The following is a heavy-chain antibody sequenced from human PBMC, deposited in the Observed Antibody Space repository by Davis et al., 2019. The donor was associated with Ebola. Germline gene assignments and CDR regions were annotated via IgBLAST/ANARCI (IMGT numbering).Heavy chain of an antibody. CDR1: GFTFSSYG. CDR3: VKDYYETSGYYWGYFDY. V-gene: IGHV3-33*06. CDR2: IWYDGSNK. Sequence: PGGSLRLSCAASGFTFSSYGMHWVRQAPGKGLEWVAVIWYDGSNKYYADSVKGRFTISRDNSKNTLYLQMSSLRPEDTAVYHCVKDYYETSGYYWGYFDYWGQGTLVTVSS. D-gene: IGHD3-22*01. J-gene: IGHJ4*02.